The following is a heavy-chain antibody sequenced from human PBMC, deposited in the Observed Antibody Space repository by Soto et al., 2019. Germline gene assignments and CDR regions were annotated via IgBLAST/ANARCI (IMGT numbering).Heavy chain of an antibody. D-gene: IGHD3-3*01. Sequence: QITLNECGPTQVKPRQTLTLSCNFSGFSLTNSGVGVGWILQSQGKPPPWRALIDWDYAKRYSPSLNSRLTFTKDTSKNYVVVTMAALDPADTDSYFCAHRVLRAVFGLVTTTAIYFDFLGQRAPVAGSS. CDR2: IDWDYAK. CDR3: AHRVLRAVFGLVTTTAIYFDF. CDR1: GFSLTNSGVG. V-gene: IGHV2-5*02. J-gene: IGHJ4*02.